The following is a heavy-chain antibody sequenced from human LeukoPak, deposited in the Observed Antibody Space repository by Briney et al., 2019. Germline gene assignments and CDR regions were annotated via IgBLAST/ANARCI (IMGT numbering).Heavy chain of an antibody. J-gene: IGHJ5*02. CDR2: IYYSGST. CDR1: GGSIDGYY. CDR3: ARGRNWFDP. V-gene: IGHV4-59*01. D-gene: IGHD3-10*01. Sequence: PSETLSLTCTVSGGSIDGYYWSWIRQSPGKGLEWIGYIYYSGSTNYNPSLKSRVTISVDTSKNQFSLKLSSVTAADTAVYYCARGRNWFDPWGQGTLVTVSS.